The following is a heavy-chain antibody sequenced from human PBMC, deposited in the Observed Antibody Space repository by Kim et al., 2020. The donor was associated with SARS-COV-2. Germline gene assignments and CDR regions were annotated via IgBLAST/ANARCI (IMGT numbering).Heavy chain of an antibody. V-gene: IGHV4-34*01. CDR1: GGSFSGYY. Sequence: SETLSLTCAVYGGSFSGYYWSWIRQPPGKGLEWIGEINHSGSTNYNPSLKSRVTISVDTSKNQFSLKLSSVTAADTAVYYCARALLRSSSWFDPWGQGTLVTVSS. CDR3: ARALLRSSSWFDP. D-gene: IGHD6-13*01. J-gene: IGHJ5*02. CDR2: INHSGST.